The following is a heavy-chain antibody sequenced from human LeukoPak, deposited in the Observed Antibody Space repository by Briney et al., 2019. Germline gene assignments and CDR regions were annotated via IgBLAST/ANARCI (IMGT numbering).Heavy chain of an antibody. Sequence: GASVKVSCKASGGTFSSYAMSWVRQAPGKGLEWVSAISGSGGSTYYADSAKGRFTISRDNSKNTLYLQMNSLRAEDTAVYYCAREDDYGGNSNDYWGQGTLVTVSS. CDR3: AREDDYGGNSNDY. D-gene: IGHD4-23*01. J-gene: IGHJ4*02. CDR2: ISGSGGST. CDR1: GGTFSSYA. V-gene: IGHV3-23*01.